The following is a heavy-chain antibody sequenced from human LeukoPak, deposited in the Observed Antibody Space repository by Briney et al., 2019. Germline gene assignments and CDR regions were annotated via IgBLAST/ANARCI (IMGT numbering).Heavy chain of an antibody. J-gene: IGHJ4*02. CDR3: AKDRHSYSNAYFFDY. V-gene: IGHV3-11*04. D-gene: IGHD4-11*01. CDR2: ISSSAGTI. CDR1: GFTFSDYY. Sequence: PGGSLRLSCAASGFTFSDYYMSWIRQAPGKGLEWISYISSSAGTIYYADSVKGRFTISRDNAKNSLYLQMNSLRVEDTAVYYCAKDRHSYSNAYFFDYWVREPWSPSPQ.